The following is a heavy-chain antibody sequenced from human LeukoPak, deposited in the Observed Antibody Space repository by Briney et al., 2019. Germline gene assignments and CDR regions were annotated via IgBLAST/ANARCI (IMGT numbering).Heavy chain of an antibody. CDR2: ISYDGTNK. V-gene: IGHV3-30*03. J-gene: IGHJ4*02. Sequence: GRSLRLSCAASGFTFSNYGIHWVRQAPGKGLEWVAVISYDGTNKYYADSVKGRFTISRDNSKNTLFLQMNSLRAEDTAVYYCARASRWLAFDYWGQGTLVTVSS. D-gene: IGHD6-19*01. CDR3: ARASRWLAFDY. CDR1: GFTFSNYG.